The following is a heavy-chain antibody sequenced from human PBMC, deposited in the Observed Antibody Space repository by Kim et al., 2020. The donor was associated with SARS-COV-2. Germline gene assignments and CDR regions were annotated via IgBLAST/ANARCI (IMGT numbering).Heavy chain of an antibody. CDR1: GYTFTSYY. V-gene: IGHV1-46*01. CDR3: AREWHYDYVWGSYRDKIGLGY. D-gene: IGHD3-16*02. CDR2: INPSGGST. J-gene: IGHJ4*02. Sequence: ASVKVSCKASGYTFTSYYMHWVLQAPGQGLEWMGIINPSGGSTSYAQKFQGRVTMTRDTSTSTVYMELSSLRSEDTAVYYCAREWHYDYVWGSYRDKIGLGYWGQGTLVTVSS.